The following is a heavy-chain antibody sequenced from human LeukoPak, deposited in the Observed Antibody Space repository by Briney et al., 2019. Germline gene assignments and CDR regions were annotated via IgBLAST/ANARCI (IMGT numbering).Heavy chain of an antibody. CDR2: IGGSGGST. CDR1: GFTFSSYA. V-gene: IGHV3-23*01. Sequence: PGGSLRLSCAASGFTFSSYAMSWVRQAPGKGLEWVSAIGGSGGSTYYADSVKGRFTISRDNSKNTLYLQMNSLRAEDTAVYYCAKTPAAAGTSLLFDYWGQGTLVTVSS. CDR3: AKTPAAAGTSLLFDY. D-gene: IGHD6-13*01. J-gene: IGHJ4*02.